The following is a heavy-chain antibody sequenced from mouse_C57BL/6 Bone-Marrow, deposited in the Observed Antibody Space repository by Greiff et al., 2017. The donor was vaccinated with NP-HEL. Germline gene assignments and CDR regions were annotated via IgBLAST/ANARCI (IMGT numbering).Heavy chain of an antibody. D-gene: IGHD2-4*01. CDR1: GFTFTDYY. J-gene: IGHJ3*01. V-gene: IGHV7-3*01. Sequence: EVHLVESGGGLVQPGGSLSLSCAASGFTFTDYYMSWVRQPPGKALEWLGFIRNKANGYTTEYSASVKGRFTISRDNSQSILYRQMNALRAEDSATYYCARFGHDSPLAYWGQGTLVTVSA. CDR3: ARFGHDSPLAY. CDR2: IRNKANGYTT.